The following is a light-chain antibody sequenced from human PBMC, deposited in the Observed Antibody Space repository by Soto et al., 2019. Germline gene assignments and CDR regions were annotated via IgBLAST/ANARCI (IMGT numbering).Light chain of an antibody. J-gene: IGKJ2*01. CDR1: QSITNY. CDR2: AAS. CDR3: QQSYSTPRGT. Sequence: DIQITQSPSSLSASVGDRVTITCRASQSITNYLNWYQQKPGKAPKLLIYAASSLQSGVPSRFSGSGSGTDFTLTISSLQPEDFATYYCQQSYSTPRGTFGQGTKLEIK. V-gene: IGKV1-39*01.